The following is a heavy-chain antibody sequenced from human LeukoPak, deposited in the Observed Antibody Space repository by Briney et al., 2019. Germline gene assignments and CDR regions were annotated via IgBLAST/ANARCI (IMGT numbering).Heavy chain of an antibody. J-gene: IGHJ4*02. CDR1: GFTVCSNY. CDR2: IYSGGNT. Sequence: PGGSLRLSCAASGFTVCSNYMSWVRQAPVKALEWVSVIYSGGNTYYADSVKGRFTISRDNSKNTLYLQMNSLRAEDTAVYYCATMACGGVIDYWGQGTLVTVSS. CDR3: ATMACGGVIDY. V-gene: IGHV3-66*01. D-gene: IGHD3-16*01.